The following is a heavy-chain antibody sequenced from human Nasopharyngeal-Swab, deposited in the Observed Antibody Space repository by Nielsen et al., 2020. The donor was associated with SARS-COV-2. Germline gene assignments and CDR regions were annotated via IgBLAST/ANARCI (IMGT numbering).Heavy chain of an antibody. V-gene: IGHV1-3*01. J-gene: IGHJ4*02. CDR2: INAGNGNT. CDR1: GYTFTSYA. CDR3: ARDTSLFITIFGGENLFDY. D-gene: IGHD3-3*01. Sequence: ASVKVSCKASGYTFTSYAMHWVRQAPGQRLEWMGWINAGNGNTKYSQKFQGRVTFTRDTSASTAYMELSSLRSEDTAVYYCARDTSLFITIFGGENLFDYWGQGTLVTVSS.